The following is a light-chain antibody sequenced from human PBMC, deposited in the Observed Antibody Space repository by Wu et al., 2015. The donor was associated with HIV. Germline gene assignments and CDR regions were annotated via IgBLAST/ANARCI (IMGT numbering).Light chain of an antibody. Sequence: EIVLTQSPATLSLSPGERATLSCRASQSVGTYLAWYQQKPGQAPRLLIYDASSRATGIPARFSGSGSGTDFTLTISSLEPEDFAVYYCQQRSNWPPKCSFGQGTKAGDQT. CDR3: QQRSNWPPKCS. CDR1: QSVGTY. V-gene: IGKV3-11*01. J-gene: IGKJ2*04. CDR2: DAS.